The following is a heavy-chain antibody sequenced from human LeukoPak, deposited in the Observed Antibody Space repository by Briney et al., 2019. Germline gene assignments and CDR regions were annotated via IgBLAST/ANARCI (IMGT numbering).Heavy chain of an antibody. CDR1: GFALSSHG. V-gene: IGHV3-33*03. CDR3: ALILIMITFGGVIR. J-gene: IGHJ4*02. D-gene: IGHD3-16*02. CDR2: TGNTGLAK. Sequence: GGSLRLSCAASGFALSSHGMHWVRQAPGKGLEWVAVTGNTGLAKYFAEFAKGRFTISRDNAKNSLYLQMNSLRAEDTAVYYCALILIMITFGGVIRWGQGTLVTASS.